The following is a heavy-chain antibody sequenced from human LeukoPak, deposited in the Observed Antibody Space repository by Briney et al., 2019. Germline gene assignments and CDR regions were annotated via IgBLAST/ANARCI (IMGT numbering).Heavy chain of an antibody. J-gene: IGHJ4*02. CDR3: ARLGLGAPFDY. CDR1: GGSISSTTYY. CDR2: VYYSGST. Sequence: SETLSLTCTVSGGSISSTTYYWGWIRQPPGKGLEWIGSVYYSGSTYYSPSLKSRVTISIDTSKSQFSLKLTSVTAADTAVYYCARLGLGAPFDYWGQGTLVTVSS. V-gene: IGHV4-39*01. D-gene: IGHD3/OR15-3a*01.